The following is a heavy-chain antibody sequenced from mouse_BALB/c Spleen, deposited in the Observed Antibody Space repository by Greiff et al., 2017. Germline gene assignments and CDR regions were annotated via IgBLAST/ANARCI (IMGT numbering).Heavy chain of an antibody. Sequence: EVKLVESGGGLVQPGGSRKLSCAASGFTFSDYGMAWVRQAPGKGPEWVAFISNLAYSIYYADTVTGRFTISRENAKNTLYLEMSSLRSEDTAMYYCARASLLYAMDYWGQGTSVTVSS. J-gene: IGHJ4*01. V-gene: IGHV5-15*02. CDR3: ARASLLYAMDY. CDR1: GFTFSDYG. CDR2: ISNLAYSI. D-gene: IGHD1-2*01.